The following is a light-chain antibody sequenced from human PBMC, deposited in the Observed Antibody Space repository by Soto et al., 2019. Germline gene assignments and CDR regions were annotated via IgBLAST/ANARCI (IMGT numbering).Light chain of an antibody. CDR3: KKYNKYPWT. J-gene: IGKJ1*01. Sequence: DIQMTQSPSTLSASVGDRVTITCRASQGTSGWLAWYQQKPGKAPKLLIYKTSSLQSGAPSRFSGSGSGTDFTLPIRSLPLDVFATYSCKKYNKYPWTFGKGTKVEIK. CDR1: QGTSGW. CDR2: KTS. V-gene: IGKV1-5*03.